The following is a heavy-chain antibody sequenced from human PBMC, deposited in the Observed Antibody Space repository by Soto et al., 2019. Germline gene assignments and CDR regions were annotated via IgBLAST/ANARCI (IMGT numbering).Heavy chain of an antibody. D-gene: IGHD2-8*02. CDR1: GASITGSFF. CDR3: ARGMTPPGAPAWYYFDS. Sequence: QVQLQESGPGLMKPSETLSLTCTVSGASITGSFFWSWSRQPAGKGLEWIGRLSLSGTTHYNPSLRRRVTMSADVSTNQFSLRLTSVTAADTALYYCARGMTPPGAPAWYYFDSWGQGTLVTVSS. J-gene: IGHJ4*02. CDR2: LSLSGTT. V-gene: IGHV4-4*07.